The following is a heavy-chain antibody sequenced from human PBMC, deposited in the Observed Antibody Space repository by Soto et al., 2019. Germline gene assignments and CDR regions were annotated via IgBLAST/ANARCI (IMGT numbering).Heavy chain of an antibody. V-gene: IGHV3-48*02. J-gene: IGHJ6*02. CDR2: ISSSSTGV. Sequence: GGSLRLSCAASGFTFSSYSMKWVRQAPGKGLEWISHISSSSTGVYYADSVKGRFIISRDNAKNSPYLQMNDLRDEDTAVYYCTRAGRGAVVVGDLGYFYYGMDVWGQGTTVTVSS. CDR3: TRAGRGAVVVGDLGYFYYGMDV. CDR1: GFTFSSYS. D-gene: IGHD2-15*01.